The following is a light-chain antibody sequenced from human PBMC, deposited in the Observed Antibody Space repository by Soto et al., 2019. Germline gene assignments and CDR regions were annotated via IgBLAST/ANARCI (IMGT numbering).Light chain of an antibody. Sequence: DIQMTQSPSTLSASVGDRVTISCRASQSIRTWLAWYQQKPGRAPNFLIYKASSLASGVPSRFAGSGSGTEFTLTISSLQPDDFATYYCQHYNGDTFGQGTKLEIK. J-gene: IGKJ2*01. CDR2: KAS. V-gene: IGKV1-5*03. CDR3: QHYNGDT. CDR1: QSIRTW.